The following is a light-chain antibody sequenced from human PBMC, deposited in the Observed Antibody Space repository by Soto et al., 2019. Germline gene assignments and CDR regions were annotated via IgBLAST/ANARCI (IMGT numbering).Light chain of an antibody. CDR1: QSVSSN. Sequence: EMVMTQSPATLSVSPGERATLSCRASQSVSSNLAWYQQKPGQAPRLLIYGASTRATGIPARFSGSGSGTAFTLTISSQQSEDFAVYYCQQYHDWPWTFGQGTKVEIK. CDR3: QQYHDWPWT. V-gene: IGKV3-15*01. CDR2: GAS. J-gene: IGKJ1*01.